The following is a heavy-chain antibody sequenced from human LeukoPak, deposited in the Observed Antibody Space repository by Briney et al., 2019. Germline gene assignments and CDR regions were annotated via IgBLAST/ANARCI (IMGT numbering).Heavy chain of an antibody. V-gene: IGHV4-39*07. Sequence: SETLSLTCTVSGGSISSSSYYWGWIRQPPGKGLEWIGSIYYSGSTYYNPSLKSRVTVSVDTSKNQFSLKLTSVTAADTAVYYCARDKWSGGGLSQFVPWGQGTLVTVSS. CDR1: GGSISSSSYY. J-gene: IGHJ5*02. CDR2: IYYSGST. CDR3: ARDKWSGGGLSQFVP. D-gene: IGHD2-15*01.